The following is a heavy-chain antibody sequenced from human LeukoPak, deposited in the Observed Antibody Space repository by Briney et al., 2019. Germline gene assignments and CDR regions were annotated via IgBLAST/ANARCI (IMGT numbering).Heavy chain of an antibody. V-gene: IGHV4-59*01. CDR2: IYYSGST. D-gene: IGHD2-21*02. Sequence: PSETLPLTCTVSGGSISSYYWGSIRQTPAKGLEWIGYIYYSGSTYYNPSLKSRITISVDTSQNQLSLKLSSLTAADAAVYYCPRSGFGWDCYAVRAFDIWRQETMVTVSS. CDR1: GGSISSYY. CDR3: PRSGFGWDCYAVRAFDI. J-gene: IGHJ3*02.